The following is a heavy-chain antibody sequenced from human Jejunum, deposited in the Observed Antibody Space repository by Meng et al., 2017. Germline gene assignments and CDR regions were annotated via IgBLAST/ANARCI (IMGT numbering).Heavy chain of an antibody. V-gene: IGHV3-30*01. CDR1: GFTFSAYT. CDR3: ARGAAFWYFDY. CDR2: ILNDGSKE. J-gene: IGHJ4*02. D-gene: IGHD2-15*01. Sequence: GGSLRLSCAASGFTFSAYTTHWVRQAPGKGLEWVALILNDGSKEYYADSVKGRFTISRDNSKNTLYLQMNSLRAEDSAVYYCARGAAFWYFDYWGRGTLVTVSS.